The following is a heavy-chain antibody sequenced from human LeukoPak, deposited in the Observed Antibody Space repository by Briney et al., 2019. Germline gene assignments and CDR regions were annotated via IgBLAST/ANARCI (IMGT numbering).Heavy chain of an antibody. CDR1: GGSISSSSYY. Sequence: TSETLSLTCTVSGGSISSSSYYWGWLRQPPGKGLEGIGSIYYSGSTYYNPSLKSRVTISVDTSKNQFSLKLSSVTAADTAVYYCARDRVQTVYYYGSGSYPHFDYWGQGTLVTVSS. V-gene: IGHV4-39*07. D-gene: IGHD3-10*01. J-gene: IGHJ4*02. CDR2: IYYSGST. CDR3: ARDRVQTVYYYGSGSYPHFDY.